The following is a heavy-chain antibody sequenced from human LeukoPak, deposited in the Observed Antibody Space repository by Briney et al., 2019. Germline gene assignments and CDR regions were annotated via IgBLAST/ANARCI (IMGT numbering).Heavy chain of an antibody. CDR3: ARGGLGYCSSTSCYSLIAAAVVFDY. Sequence: KTSETLSLTCTVSGGSISGDYWSWIRQPAGKGLEWIGRIYSSGSTNYNPSLKSRVTISVDTSKDQFSLKLSSVTAADTAVYYCARGGLGYCSSTSCYSLIAAAVVFDYWGQGTLVTVSS. J-gene: IGHJ4*02. CDR2: IYSSGST. V-gene: IGHV4-4*07. CDR1: GGSISGDY. D-gene: IGHD2-2*01.